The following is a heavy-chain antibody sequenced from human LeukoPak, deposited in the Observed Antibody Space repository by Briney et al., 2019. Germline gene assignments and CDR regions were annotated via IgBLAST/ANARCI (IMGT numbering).Heavy chain of an antibody. CDR2: VNSDGSRT. D-gene: IGHD3-10*02. CDR1: GFRWSSYW. CDR3: ASQFVLGGDAGY. J-gene: IGHJ4*02. V-gene: IGHV3-74*01. Sequence: PGLSVGLSCASSGFRWSSYWVHWVVQAPVNWLVWLSRVNSDGSRTTYADSVKGRFTISRDNDKNTVYLQMNSLRAEDTAMYYCASQFVLGGDAGYWGQGTLVTVSS.